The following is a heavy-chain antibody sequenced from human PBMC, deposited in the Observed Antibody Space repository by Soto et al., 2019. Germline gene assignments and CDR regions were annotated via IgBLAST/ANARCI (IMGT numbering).Heavy chain of an antibody. V-gene: IGHV4-4*02. CDR2: IYHSGST. D-gene: IGHD2-15*01. CDR3: AGARIGPFDI. J-gene: IGHJ3*02. CDR1: GDSINSSNW. Sequence: QVQLQESGPGLVKPSGTLSLTCAVSGDSINSSNWWSWVRQPPGKGLEWIGEIYHSGSTNYNPSLKRRGPISVDKSKNQFSLKLSSVTAADTAVFYCAGARIGPFDIWGQGTMVTVSS.